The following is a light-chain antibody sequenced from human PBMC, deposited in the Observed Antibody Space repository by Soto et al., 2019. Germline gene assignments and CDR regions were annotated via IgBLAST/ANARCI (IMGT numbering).Light chain of an antibody. Sequence: DIQMTESPSTLSAAGGERVTMTCRASQSISSLLAWYHQKPGKAPKLLIYDASSLESGVPSRFSGSGSGTEFTLTISSLQPDDFATYYCQQYNSYSWTFGQGTKVDI. CDR3: QQYNSYSWT. J-gene: IGKJ1*01. CDR1: QSISSL. V-gene: IGKV1-5*01. CDR2: DAS.